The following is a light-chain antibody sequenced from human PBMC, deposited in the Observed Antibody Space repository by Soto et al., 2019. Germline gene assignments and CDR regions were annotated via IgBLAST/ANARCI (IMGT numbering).Light chain of an antibody. CDR3: QQSYSTPDT. J-gene: IGKJ2*01. CDR1: QSISSY. V-gene: IGKV1-39*01. CDR2: AAS. Sequence: DIQMTQSLSSLSASVGDRVTITCRASQSISSYLNWYQQKPGKDPKLLIYAASSLQSGVPSRFSGSGSGTDFTLTISRLQPEDFATYYCQQSYSTPDTFGQGTKLEIK.